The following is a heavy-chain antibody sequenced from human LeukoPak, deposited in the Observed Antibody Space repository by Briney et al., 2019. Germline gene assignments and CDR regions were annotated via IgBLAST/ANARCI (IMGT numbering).Heavy chain of an antibody. V-gene: IGHV3-7*01. D-gene: IGHD6-13*01. Sequence: PGGPLRLSCAASGFSFSTYWMSWVRQAPGKGLEWVANIKQDGSEKYYVDSVKGRFTISRDNGKNSLYLQMNSLRAEDTAVYYCARLGTAEGTLEDYWGQGTLVTVSS. CDR1: GFSFSTYW. J-gene: IGHJ4*02. CDR2: IKQDGSEK. CDR3: ARLGTAEGTLEDY.